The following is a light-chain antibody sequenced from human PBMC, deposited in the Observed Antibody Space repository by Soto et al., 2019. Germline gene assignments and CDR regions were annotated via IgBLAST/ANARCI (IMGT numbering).Light chain of an antibody. V-gene: IGLV1-40*01. CDR2: GNS. CDR3: QSYDSSLSGSV. J-gene: IGLJ2*01. CDR1: SSNIGAGYD. Sequence: QSVLTQPPSVSGATGQRVTISCTGRSSNIGAGYDVHWYQQLPGTAPKLLIYGNSNRPSGVPDRFSGSKSGTSASLAITGLQAEDEADYYCQSYDSSLSGSVFGGGTQLTVL.